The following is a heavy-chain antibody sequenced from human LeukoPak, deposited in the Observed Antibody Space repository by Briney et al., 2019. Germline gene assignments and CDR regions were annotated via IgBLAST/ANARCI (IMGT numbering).Heavy chain of an antibody. Sequence: SVKVSCKASGGTFSSYAISWVRQAPGQGLEWMGGIIPIFGTANYAQKFQGRVTITTEESTSTAYMELSSLRSEDTAVYYCARGRCSSTSCYGRSDYWGQGTLVTVSS. V-gene: IGHV1-69*05. CDR3: ARGRCSSTSCYGRSDY. CDR1: GGTFSSYA. CDR2: IIPIFGTA. D-gene: IGHD2-2*01. J-gene: IGHJ4*02.